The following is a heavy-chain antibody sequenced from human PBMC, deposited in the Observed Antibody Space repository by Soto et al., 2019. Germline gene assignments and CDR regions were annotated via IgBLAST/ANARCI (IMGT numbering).Heavy chain of an antibody. CDR2: INHSGST. CDR3: ARVPYYYDSSGYYPFAY. V-gene: IGHV4-34*01. Sequence: SETLCLTCSVYGGSFRGYYWSWISQTPGKWLEWIGEINHSGSTNYNPSLTSRVTISVDTSKNQFSLKLSSVTAADTAVYYFARVPYYYDSSGYYPFAYWGQGTLVTVFS. J-gene: IGHJ4*02. D-gene: IGHD3-22*01. CDR1: GGSFRGYY.